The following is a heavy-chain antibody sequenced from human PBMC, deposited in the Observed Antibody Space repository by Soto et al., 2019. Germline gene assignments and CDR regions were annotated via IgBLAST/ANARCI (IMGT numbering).Heavy chain of an antibody. D-gene: IGHD6-13*01. CDR1: GYTFTSYA. CDR3: ARDQGSSWYFRFGY. J-gene: IGHJ4*02. V-gene: IGHV1-3*01. Sequence: QVQLVQSGAEVKKPGASVKVSCKASGYTFTSYAMHWVRQAPGQRLEWMGWINAGNGNTKYSQKFQGRVTITRDTSASTAYMELSSLRSEDTAVYYCARDQGSSWYFRFGYWGQGTLVTVSS. CDR2: INAGNGNT.